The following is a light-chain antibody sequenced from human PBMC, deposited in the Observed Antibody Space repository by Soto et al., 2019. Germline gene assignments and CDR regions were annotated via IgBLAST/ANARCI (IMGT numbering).Light chain of an antibody. J-gene: IGKJ1*01. CDR3: QQYGSSGT. CDR1: ESVRTS. Sequence: EIVLTQSPGTLSLSPGERATLSCRASESVRTSLAWYQQKPGHXXXXXXXGXXXXATGIPDRFSGSGSGTDFTLTISRLEPEDFAVYYCQQYGSSGTFGQGTKVDIK. CDR2: GXX. V-gene: IGKV3-20*01.